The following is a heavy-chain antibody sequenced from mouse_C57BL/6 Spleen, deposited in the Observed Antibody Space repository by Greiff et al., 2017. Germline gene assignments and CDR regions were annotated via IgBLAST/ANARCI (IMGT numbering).Heavy chain of an antibody. V-gene: IGHV1-22*01. J-gene: IGHJ1*03. CDR3: ARGPLLRYWYFDV. CDR1: GYTFTDYN. CDR2: INPNNGGT. D-gene: IGHD1-2*01. Sequence: VQLQQSGPELVKPGASVKMSCKASGYTFTDYNMHWVKQSHGKSLEWIGYINPNNGGTSYNQKFKGKATLTVNKSSSTAYMELRSRTSEDSAVYYCARGPLLRYWYFDVWGTGTTVTVSS.